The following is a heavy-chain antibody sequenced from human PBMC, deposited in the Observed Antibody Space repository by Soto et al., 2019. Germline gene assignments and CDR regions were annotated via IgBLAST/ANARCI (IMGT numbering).Heavy chain of an antibody. CDR2: IYYSGST. CDR3: ATAECLDP. J-gene: IGHJ5*02. V-gene: IGHV4-39*01. D-gene: IGHD3-16*01. Sequence: SETLSLTCTVSGGSISSRGYYWGWIRQPPGKGLEWIGTIYYSGSTYYNPSLKSRVTISVDTSKNQFSLKLSSVTAADTAVYYCATAECLDPWGQGPLVPASS. CDR1: GGSISSRGYY.